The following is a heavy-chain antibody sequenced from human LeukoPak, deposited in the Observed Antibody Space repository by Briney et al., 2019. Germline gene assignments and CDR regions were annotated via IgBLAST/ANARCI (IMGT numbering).Heavy chain of an antibody. Sequence: PGGSLRLSCAASGFTFNTYAMSWVRQAPGKGLEWVSGIGGSGSSTYYADSVKGRFTISRDNSKNTLSLQMNSLRAEDTAVYYCAKDRDSSWTFNWFDPWGQGTLVTVSS. CDR2: IGGSGSST. CDR1: GFTFNTYA. CDR3: AKDRDSSWTFNWFDP. J-gene: IGHJ5*02. V-gene: IGHV3-23*01. D-gene: IGHD6-13*01.